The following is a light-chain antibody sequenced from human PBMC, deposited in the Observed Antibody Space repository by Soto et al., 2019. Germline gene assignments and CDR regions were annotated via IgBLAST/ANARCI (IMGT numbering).Light chain of an antibody. CDR1: SSNIGAGYD. V-gene: IGLV1-40*01. J-gene: IGLJ1*01. CDR2: TNN. Sequence: QSVLTQPPSVSGAPGQGVTIACTGSSSNIGAGYDVHWYQQLPGTAPKVLIYTNNNRPSGVPHRFSGSKSGTSASLAITGLQAEDEADYYCQSFDSSLRDYVFGTGTKVTVL. CDR3: QSFDSSLRDYV.